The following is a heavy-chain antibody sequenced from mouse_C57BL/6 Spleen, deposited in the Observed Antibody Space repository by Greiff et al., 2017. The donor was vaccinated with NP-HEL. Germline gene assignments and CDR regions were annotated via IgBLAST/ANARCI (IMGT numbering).Heavy chain of an antibody. J-gene: IGHJ1*03. CDR2: IDPSDSET. CDR1: GYTFTSYW. Sequence: VQLQQPGAELVRPGSSVKLSCKASGYTFTSYWMHWVKQRPIQGLEWIGNIDPSDSETHYNQKFKDKATLTVDKSSRTAFMQLSSLTSEDSAVYYCARRGTAQSTGYFDVWGTGTTVTVSS. D-gene: IGHD3-2*02. CDR3: ARRGTAQSTGYFDV. V-gene: IGHV1-52*01.